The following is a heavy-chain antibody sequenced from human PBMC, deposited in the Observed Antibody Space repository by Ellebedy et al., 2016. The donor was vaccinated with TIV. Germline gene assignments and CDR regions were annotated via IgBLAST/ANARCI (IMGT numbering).Heavy chain of an antibody. CDR1: GFTFSNCG. CDR3: ARGTGLDV. V-gene: IGHV3-7*03. CDR2: IKKDGSEK. J-gene: IGHJ6*02. Sequence: GESLKISCAASGFTFSNCGMEWVRQAPGKGLEWVANIKKDGSEKHYVDSVKGRFTMSRDNAKNSLHLPMDSLRVEDTAVYHCARGTGLDVWGQGTTVTVSS.